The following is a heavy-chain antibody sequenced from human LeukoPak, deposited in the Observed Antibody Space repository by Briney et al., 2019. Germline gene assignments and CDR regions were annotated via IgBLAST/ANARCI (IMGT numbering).Heavy chain of an antibody. D-gene: IGHD1-26*01. CDR2: ISAYNGNT. CDR3: ARGRGGSYFRFFYMDV. V-gene: IGHV1-18*01. CDR1: GYTFTSYG. Sequence: ASVKVPCKASGYTFTSYGISWVRQAPGQGLEWMGWISAYNGNTNYAQKLQGRVTMTTDTSTSTAYMELRSLRSDDTAMYYCARGRGGSYFRFFYMDVWGKGTTVTVSS. J-gene: IGHJ6*03.